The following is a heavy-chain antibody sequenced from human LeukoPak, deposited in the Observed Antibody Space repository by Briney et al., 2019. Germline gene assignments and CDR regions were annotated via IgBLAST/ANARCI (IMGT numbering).Heavy chain of an antibody. CDR3: ARSPIVGVTAYAFDI. J-gene: IGHJ3*02. D-gene: IGHD1-26*01. CDR2: IYTSGST. Sequence: PSETLSLTCTVSGGSISSYYWSWIRQPAGQGLECIGRIYTSGSTNYNPSLKSRVTISVDKSKNQFSLKLSSVTAADTAVYYCARSPIVGVTAYAFDIWGQGTMVSVSS. CDR1: GGSISSYY. V-gene: IGHV4-4*07.